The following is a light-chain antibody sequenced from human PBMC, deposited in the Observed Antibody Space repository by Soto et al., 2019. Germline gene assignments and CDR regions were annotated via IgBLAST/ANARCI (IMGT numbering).Light chain of an antibody. CDR3: QQRSNWVT. Sequence: EIVLTQSPATLSLSPGERATLSCRASQSVSSYLAWYQQKPGQAPRLLIYDASNRATGIPARFSGSGSGTAFTLTSSSLEPEDFAVYYCQQRSNWVTFGGETKVEIK. V-gene: IGKV3-11*01. CDR2: DAS. CDR1: QSVSSY. J-gene: IGKJ4*01.